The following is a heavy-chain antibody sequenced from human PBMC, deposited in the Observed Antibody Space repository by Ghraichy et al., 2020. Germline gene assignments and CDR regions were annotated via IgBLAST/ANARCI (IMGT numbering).Heavy chain of an antibody. CDR1: GFRFSDYF. CDR2: ISNSARTK. D-gene: IGHD3-10*01. CDR3: VRDLVRGDV. J-gene: IGHJ3*01. Sequence: GESLNISCAASGFRFSDYFMSWIRQAPGKGLEWVSAISNSARTKYYADSVKGRFTISRDNGRDSLYLEMNSLRAEDTAMYYCVRDLVRGDVWGQGTMVTVSS. V-gene: IGHV3-11*01.